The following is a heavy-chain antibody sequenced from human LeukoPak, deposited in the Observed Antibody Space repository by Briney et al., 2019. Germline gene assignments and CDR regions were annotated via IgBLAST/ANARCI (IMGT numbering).Heavy chain of an antibody. D-gene: IGHD6-19*01. CDR2: IYYSGST. CDR3: ARLKRGSGWPD. Sequence: SETLSLTCTVSGGSISSYYWSWIRQPPGMGLEWIGYIYYSGSTNYNPSLKSRVTIPVDTSKNQFSLKLSSVTAADTAVYYCARLKRGSGWPDWGQGTLVTVSS. CDR1: GGSISSYY. J-gene: IGHJ4*02. V-gene: IGHV4-59*08.